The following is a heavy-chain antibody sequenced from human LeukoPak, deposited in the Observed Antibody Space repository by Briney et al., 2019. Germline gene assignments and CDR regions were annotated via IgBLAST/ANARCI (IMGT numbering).Heavy chain of an antibody. J-gene: IGHJ5*02. CDR2: ISAYNGNT. Sequence: ASVKVSCKASGYTFTSYGISWVRQAPGQGLEWMGWISAYNGNTNYAQKLQGRVTMTTDTSTSTAYMELRSLRSDDTAVYYCARGIAPMSLGYGYNWFDPWGQGTLVTVSS. CDR1: GYTFTSYG. D-gene: IGHD5-18*01. CDR3: ARGIAPMSLGYGYNWFDP. V-gene: IGHV1-18*01.